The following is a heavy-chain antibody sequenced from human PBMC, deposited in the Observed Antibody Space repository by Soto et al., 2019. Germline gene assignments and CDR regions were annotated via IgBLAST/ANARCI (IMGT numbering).Heavy chain of an antibody. Sequence: GGSLRLSCAASGFTFSNAWMSWVRQAPGKGLEWVGRIKSKTDGGTTDYAAPVKGRFTISRDDSKNTLYLQMNSLKNEETAVYYCTTAGVHYSNYDGEGKVRKPNLRYYYYYYYMDVWGKGTTVTVSS. CDR2: IKSKTDGGTT. CDR3: TTAGVHYSNYDGEGKVRKPNLRYYYYYYYMDV. V-gene: IGHV3-15*01. J-gene: IGHJ6*03. D-gene: IGHD4-4*01. CDR1: GFTFSNAW.